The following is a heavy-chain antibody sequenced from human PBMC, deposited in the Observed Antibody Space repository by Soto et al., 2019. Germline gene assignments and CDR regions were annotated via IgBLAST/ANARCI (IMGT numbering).Heavy chain of an antibody. D-gene: IGHD4-17*01. CDR2: INHSGST. CDR1: GGSLSGYY. J-gene: IGHJ1*01. V-gene: IGHV4-34*01. CDR3: ARGPWGCGDRIRYFHH. Sequence: SETLSLTCAVYGGSLSGYYWSWTRQPPGKGLEWIGEINHSGSTNYNPSLKSRVTISLDTSKNQFSLKLTSVTAADTAVYYCARGPWGCGDRIRYFHHWGQGTLVTVSS.